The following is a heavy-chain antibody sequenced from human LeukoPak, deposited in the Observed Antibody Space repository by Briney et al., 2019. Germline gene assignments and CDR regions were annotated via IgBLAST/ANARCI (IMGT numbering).Heavy chain of an antibody. CDR1: GFTVSSNY. D-gene: IGHD3-22*01. CDR3: ARVGDYYNSSGYYYSYYFDY. CDR2: FYSGGST. J-gene: IGHJ4*02. Sequence: GGSLRLSCAASGFTVSSNYMSWVRQAPGKGLEWVSVFYSGGSTYYADSVTGRFTISRDNSKNTLYLQMNSLSAEDTAVYYCARVGDYYNSSGYYYSYYFDYWGQGTLVTVSS. V-gene: IGHV3-53*01.